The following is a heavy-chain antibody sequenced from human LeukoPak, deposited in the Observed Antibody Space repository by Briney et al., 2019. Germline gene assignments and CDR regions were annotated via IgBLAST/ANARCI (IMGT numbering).Heavy chain of an antibody. CDR3: ARGVRRTSPYYYYMDV. Sequence: ASVKVSCKASGGTFSSYAISWVRQATGQGLEWMGWMNPNSGNTGYAQKFQGRVTMTRNTSISTAYMELSSLRSEDTAVYYCARGVRRTSPYYYYMDVWGEGTTVTISS. CDR2: MNPNSGNT. CDR1: GGTFSSYA. D-gene: IGHD1-14*01. J-gene: IGHJ6*03. V-gene: IGHV1-8*02.